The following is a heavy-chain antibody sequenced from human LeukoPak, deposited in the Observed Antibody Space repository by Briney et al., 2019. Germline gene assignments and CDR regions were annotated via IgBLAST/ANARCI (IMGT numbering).Heavy chain of an antibody. J-gene: IGHJ4*02. D-gene: IGHD1-14*01. V-gene: IGHV3-21*06. CDR3: VRDKTGVGIDY. CDR2: ISGSSGYI. Sequence: PGGSLRLSCAASGFTFSSYSMNWVRQAPGKGLEWVSSISGSSGYIFYADSVKGRFTISRDNAKNSLYLQMNSLRAEDTAVYYCVRDKTGVGIDYWGQGTLVTVSS. CDR1: GFTFSSYS.